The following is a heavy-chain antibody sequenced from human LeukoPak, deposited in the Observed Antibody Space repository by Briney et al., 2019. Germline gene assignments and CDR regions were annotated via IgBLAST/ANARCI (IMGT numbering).Heavy chain of an antibody. Sequence: KPSETLSLTCTVSGGSISSSGYYWGWIRQPPGKGLEWIGNIYYSGSTYYNPSLRSRLTKSVDTSKNQFSLKLRSVTAADTAVYYCARHHYASWDSDFDYWGQGTLVTVSS. D-gene: IGHD2-2*01. CDR3: ARHHYASWDSDFDY. CDR1: GGSISSSGYY. V-gene: IGHV4-39*01. CDR2: IYYSGST. J-gene: IGHJ4*02.